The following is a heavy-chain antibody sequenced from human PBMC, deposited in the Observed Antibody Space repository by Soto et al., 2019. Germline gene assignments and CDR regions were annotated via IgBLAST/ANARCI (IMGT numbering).Heavy chain of an antibody. V-gene: IGHV3-30-3*01. J-gene: IGHJ6*02. D-gene: IGHD4-4*01. Sequence: QVQLVESGGGVVQPGRSLRLSCAASGFTFSSYAMHWVRQAPGKGLEWVAVISYDGSNKYYADSVKGRFTISRDNSKNTLYLQMNSLRAEDTAEYYCARASHHDYMGYYYYGMDVWGQGTTVTVSS. CDR3: ARASHHDYMGYYYYGMDV. CDR2: ISYDGSNK. CDR1: GFTFSSYA.